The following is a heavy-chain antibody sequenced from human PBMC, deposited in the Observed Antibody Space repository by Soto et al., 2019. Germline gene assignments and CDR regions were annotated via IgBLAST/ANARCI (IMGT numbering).Heavy chain of an antibody. J-gene: IGHJ6*02. V-gene: IGHV3-21*01. CDR3: XRXXXVGXXXXXXXXXXYYGMXV. Sequence: GSLRLSCAASGFTFSSYSMNRVRQAPGKGLEWVSSISSSSSYIYYADSVKGRFTISRDNAKNSLYLQMNSLRAEDTAVYYCXRXXXVGXXXXXXXXXXYYGMXVWGQGTTXTVSS. CDR2: ISSSSSYI. CDR1: GFTFSSYS.